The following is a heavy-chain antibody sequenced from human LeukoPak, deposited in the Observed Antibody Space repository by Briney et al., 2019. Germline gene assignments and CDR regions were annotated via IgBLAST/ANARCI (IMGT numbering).Heavy chain of an antibody. CDR2: ISYDGSKK. Sequence: GGSLRLSCAASGFTFSSYAMHWVRQAPGKGLEWVAVISYDGSKKYYADSVKGRFTISRDNSKNTLYLQMNSLRAEDTAVYYCAREIPVFVGIVVVPAAIARRGGMDVWGKGTTVTVSS. J-gene: IGHJ6*04. D-gene: IGHD2-2*03. CDR3: AREIPVFVGIVVVPAAIARRGGMDV. CDR1: GFTFSSYA. V-gene: IGHV3-30*04.